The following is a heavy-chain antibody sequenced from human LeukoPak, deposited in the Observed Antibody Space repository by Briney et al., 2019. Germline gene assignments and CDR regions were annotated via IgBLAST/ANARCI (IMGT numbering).Heavy chain of an antibody. CDR3: ARRSCSGGSCEDWFGP. V-gene: IGHV5-51*01. CDR2: IYLGDSDT. Sequence: KHGESLKISCKGSGHSLSNYWIAWVPQMPGKSLEWMGIIYLGDSDTTYRPSFQGQVTISADKSISTAYLQWSSLKTSDTAMYYCARRSCSGGSCEDWFGPWGQGTLVTVSS. CDR1: GHSLSNYW. J-gene: IGHJ5*02. D-gene: IGHD2-15*01.